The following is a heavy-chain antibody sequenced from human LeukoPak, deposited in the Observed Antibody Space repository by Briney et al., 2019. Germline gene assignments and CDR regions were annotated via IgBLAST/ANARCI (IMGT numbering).Heavy chain of an antibody. D-gene: IGHD2-21*02. CDR3: AKDGVEYCGGDCPFDY. V-gene: IGHV3-23*01. J-gene: IGHJ4*02. CDR1: GFTFSRYA. CDR2: ISGSGGST. Sequence: SGGSLRLSCAASGFTFSRYAMIWVRQAPGKGLEWVSAISGSGGSTYYADSVKGRFTISRDNSKNTLYLQMNSLRAEDTAVYYCAKDGVEYCGGDCPFDYWGQGTLVTVSS.